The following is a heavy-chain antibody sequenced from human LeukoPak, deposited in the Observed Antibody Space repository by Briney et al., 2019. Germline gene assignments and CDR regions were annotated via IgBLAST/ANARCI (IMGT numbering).Heavy chain of an antibody. CDR1: GFTFSNYN. V-gene: IGHV3-21*01. CDR3: ARDLGVIVHPSDY. D-gene: IGHD3-16*02. CDR2: IRSSTTYV. Sequence: GSLRLSCAASGFTFSNYNMNWVRQAPGKGPEWVSSIRSSTTYVYYADSVKGRFTISRDNAKNSLYLQMNSLRAEDTAVYYCARDLGVIVHPSDYWGQGTLVTVSS. J-gene: IGHJ4*02.